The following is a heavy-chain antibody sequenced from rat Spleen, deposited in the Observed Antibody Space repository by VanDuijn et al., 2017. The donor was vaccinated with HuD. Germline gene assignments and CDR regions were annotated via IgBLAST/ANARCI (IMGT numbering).Heavy chain of an antibody. J-gene: IGHJ2*01. CDR1: GFTFSGFA. CDR3: AKEGPYYYDGTREGYFDY. Sequence: EVQLVESGGGLVQPGRSMKLSCAASGFTFSGFAMAWVRQAPTKGLEWVASIRYDGGNTYYRDSVKGRFTISRDNAKSSLYLQMDSLRSEDTSTYYCAKEGPYYYDGTREGYFDYWGQGVMVTVSS. CDR2: IRYDGGNT. V-gene: IGHV5-20*01. D-gene: IGHD1-12*02.